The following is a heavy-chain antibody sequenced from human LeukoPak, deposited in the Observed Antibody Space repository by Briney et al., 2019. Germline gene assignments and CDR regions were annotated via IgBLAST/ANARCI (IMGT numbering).Heavy chain of an antibody. CDR3: ARDTGGMATITFYFDC. V-gene: IGHV1-69*05. D-gene: IGHD5-24*01. J-gene: IGHJ4*02. CDR2: IIPIFGTA. CDR1: GGTFSSYA. Sequence: SVKVSCKASGGTFSSYAISWVRQAPGQGLEWMGRIIPIFGTANYAQKFQGRVTITTDESTSTAYMELSSLRSEDTAVYYCARDTGGMATITFYFDCWGQGTLVTVSS.